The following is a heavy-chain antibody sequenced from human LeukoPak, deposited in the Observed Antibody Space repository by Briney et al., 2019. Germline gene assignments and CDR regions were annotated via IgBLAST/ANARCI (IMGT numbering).Heavy chain of an antibody. Sequence: ASVKVSCKASGGTFSSYAISWVRQAPGQGLEWMGGIIPIFGTANYAQKFQGRVTITADKSTSTAYMELRSLRSDDTAVYYCARDSGEGLRYFDWLLYPFDYWGQGTLVTVSS. V-gene: IGHV1-69*06. CDR1: GGTFSSYA. J-gene: IGHJ4*02. D-gene: IGHD3-9*01. CDR2: IIPIFGTA. CDR3: ARDSGEGLRYFDWLLYPFDY.